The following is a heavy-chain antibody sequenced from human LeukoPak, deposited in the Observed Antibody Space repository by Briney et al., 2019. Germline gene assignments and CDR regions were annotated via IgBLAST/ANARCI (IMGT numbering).Heavy chain of an antibody. J-gene: IGHJ4*02. CDR2: ISSSSSTI. Sequence: PGGSLRLSCAASGFTFSSYSMNWVRQAPGKGLEWVSYISSSSSTIYYADSVKGRFTISRDNAKNSLYLQMNSLRAEDTAVYYCARGRGLYDIRWVPFDYWGQGTLVTVSS. CDR1: GFTFSSYS. D-gene: IGHD3-9*01. CDR3: ARGRGLYDIRWVPFDY. V-gene: IGHV3-48*04.